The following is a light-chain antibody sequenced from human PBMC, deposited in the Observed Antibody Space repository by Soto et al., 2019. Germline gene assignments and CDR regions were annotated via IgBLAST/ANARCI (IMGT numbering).Light chain of an antibody. Sequence: DIQMTQLPSALSTSVGAKVPLTCRASQNISNYSNWYQQNQGKAPKLLIYAASSLKSGVPSGFSGSGSGTDFTLTISSLQPEDFATYYFQQSYSTPFTFGPGTKVYIK. CDR2: AAS. CDR1: QNISNY. J-gene: IGKJ3*01. CDR3: QQSYSTPFT. V-gene: IGKV1-39*01.